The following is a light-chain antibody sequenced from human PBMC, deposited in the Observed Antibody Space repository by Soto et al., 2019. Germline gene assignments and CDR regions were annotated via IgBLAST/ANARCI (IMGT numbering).Light chain of an antibody. CDR2: DAS. J-gene: IGKJ1*01. CDR1: QSISWW. V-gene: IGKV1-5*01. Sequence: GDRVTITCRASQSISWWLAWYQQKPGQAPKLLIYDASALESGVPSRFSGSGSGTDFTLTISRLESEDFAVYHCQQYGTSPTFGQGTKVDI. CDR3: QQYGTSPT.